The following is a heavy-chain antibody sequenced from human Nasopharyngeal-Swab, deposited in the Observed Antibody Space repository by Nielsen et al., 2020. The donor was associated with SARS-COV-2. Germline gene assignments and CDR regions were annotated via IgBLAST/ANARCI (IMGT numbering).Heavy chain of an antibody. Sequence: GESLKTSCTASGSSFNNYGMHWVRQAPGKGLEWVAVISYEGSKKYYAESVEGRFTISRDYSKTTLYLQMNSLRPEDTAMYYCAKANVLFWFGQFKNDGFDIWGQGTMVAVSS. J-gene: IGHJ3*02. CDR1: GSSFNNYG. CDR3: AKANVLFWFGQFKNDGFDI. D-gene: IGHD3-10*01. V-gene: IGHV3-30*18. CDR2: ISYEGSKK.